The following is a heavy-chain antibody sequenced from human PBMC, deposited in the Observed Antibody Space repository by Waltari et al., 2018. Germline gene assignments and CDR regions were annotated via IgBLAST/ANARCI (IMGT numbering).Heavy chain of an antibody. V-gene: IGHV1-2*06. D-gene: IGHD6-19*01. CDR1: GYTFTGYY. CDR2: INPKNGGT. J-gene: IGHJ6*03. Sequence: QVQLVQSGAEVKKPGASVKVSCKASGYTFTGYYMNWVRQAPGQGLEWMGRINPKNGGTNYGQKFQGRVTRTRDTSISTDYLEVRRLGSDDTAVYYCARDRELAVAATGYYYYMDVWGKGTTVTVSS. CDR3: ARDRELAVAATGYYYYMDV.